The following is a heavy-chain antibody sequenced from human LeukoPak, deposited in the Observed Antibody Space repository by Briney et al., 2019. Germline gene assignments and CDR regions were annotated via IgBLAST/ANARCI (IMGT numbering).Heavy chain of an antibody. Sequence: GGSLRLSCAASGFTFSSFWMSWVRQAPGKGLEWVANIKQDGSDKYYVDSVKGRFTISRDNAKNSLYLQMNSLRAEDTAVYYCARGASSGEYFDYWGQGTLVTVSS. CDR1: GFTFSSFW. J-gene: IGHJ4*02. CDR3: ARGASSGEYFDY. V-gene: IGHV3-7*01. D-gene: IGHD3-10*01. CDR2: IKQDGSDK.